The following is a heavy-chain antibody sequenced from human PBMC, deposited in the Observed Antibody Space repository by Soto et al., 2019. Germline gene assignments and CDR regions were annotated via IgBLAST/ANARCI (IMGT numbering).Heavy chain of an antibody. J-gene: IGHJ4*02. CDR1: GDSVSSKSAA. CDR2: TYYRSKWYS. CDR3: ARAVGYLDS. D-gene: IGHD6-13*01. Sequence: PSQTLSLTCAISGDSVSSKSAAWNWIRQSPSRGLEWLGRTYYRSKWYSEYAESLKGRITINPDTSKNQFSLQFYSVTPEDTAVYYCARAVGYLDSWGQGTLVTVSA. V-gene: IGHV6-1*01.